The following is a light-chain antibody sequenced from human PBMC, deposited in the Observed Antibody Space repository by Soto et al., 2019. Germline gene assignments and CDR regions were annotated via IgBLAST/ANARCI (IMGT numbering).Light chain of an antibody. J-gene: IGLJ2*01. CDR3: CSYAGSYVV. CDR2: DVN. V-gene: IGLV2-11*01. Sequence: QSALTQPRSVSGSPGQSVTVSCTGASSDVDGYNYVSWYQQHPGKAPKLMIYDVNKRPSGVPDRFSGSKSGNTASLTVSGLQADDEADYYCCSYAGSYVVFGGGTKVTVL. CDR1: SSDVDGYNY.